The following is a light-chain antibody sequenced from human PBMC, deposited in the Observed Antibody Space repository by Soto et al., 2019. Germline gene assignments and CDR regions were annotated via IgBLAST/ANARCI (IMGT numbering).Light chain of an antibody. J-gene: IGKJ1*01. V-gene: IGKV3-15*01. CDR1: QSVSSN. CDR3: QQYNNWPWGGT. CDR2: GAS. Sequence: EIVMTQSPATLSVSPGERATLSCRASQSVSSNLAWYQQKPGQAPRLLIYGASTRATGIPARFSGSGSGTELTLTISSLQSEDFAVYYCQQYNNWPWGGTFGQGTKVEIK.